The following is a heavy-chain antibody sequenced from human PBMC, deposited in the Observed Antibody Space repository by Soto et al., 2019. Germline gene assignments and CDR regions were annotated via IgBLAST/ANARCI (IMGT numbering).Heavy chain of an antibody. CDR1: GASMSSGDYY. D-gene: IGHD3-16*01. J-gene: IGHJ6*02. CDR2: IYDCGST. Sequence: QVQLQESGPGLVKPSQTLSLTCTVSGASMSSGDYYWTWIRQSPGKGLEWIGYIYDCGSTYYNPSLKSRVTISDDTSKSQFSLRMSSVTAADTAVDYCVRDGGLMRNALGCYYYGMDVWCQGTTVTVSS. CDR3: VRDGGLMRNALGCYYYGMDV. V-gene: IGHV4-30-4*01.